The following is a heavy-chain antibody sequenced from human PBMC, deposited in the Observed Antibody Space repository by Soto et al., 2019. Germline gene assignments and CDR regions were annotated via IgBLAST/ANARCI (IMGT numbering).Heavy chain of an antibody. Sequence: PGGSLRLSCAVSGFTFSAYSRSWVRQAPGKGLEWVSSITASVRYVYYAESVKGRFTISRDNSKNTLYLQMSSLRTEDTAVYYCARGGAWTPEGLGYWGQGTLVTVSS. CDR2: ITASVRYV. D-gene: IGHD2-15*01. J-gene: IGHJ4*02. V-gene: IGHV3-21*01. CDR1: GFTFSAYS. CDR3: ARGGAWTPEGLGY.